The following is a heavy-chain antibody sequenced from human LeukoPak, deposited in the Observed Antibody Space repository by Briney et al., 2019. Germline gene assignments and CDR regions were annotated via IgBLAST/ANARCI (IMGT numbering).Heavy chain of an antibody. V-gene: IGHV3-7*01. Sequence: GGSLRLSCAASGFTFSHYWMTWVRQAPGKGLEWVANVKEDGSQKTYVDSVKGRFTISRDNAKNSLYLQMNNVRAEDTAVYYCARRGHSYDIDYWGQGTLVTVSS. CDR1: GFTFSHYW. D-gene: IGHD5-18*01. CDR2: VKEDGSQK. J-gene: IGHJ4*02. CDR3: ARRGHSYDIDY.